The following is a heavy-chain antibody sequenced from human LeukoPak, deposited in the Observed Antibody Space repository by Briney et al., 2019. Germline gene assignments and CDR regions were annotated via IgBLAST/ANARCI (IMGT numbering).Heavy chain of an antibody. CDR3: ARAIAGAGSKGYFDY. Sequence: GASVKVSCKASGYTFTNYDINWVRQATGQGLEWMGWINPNSGGTNYAQKFQDRVTMTRDTSISTAYMELSRLRSDDTAVYYCARAIAGAGSKGYFDYWGQGTLVTVSS. D-gene: IGHD6-13*01. J-gene: IGHJ4*02. V-gene: IGHV1-2*02. CDR1: GYTFTNYD. CDR2: INPNSGGT.